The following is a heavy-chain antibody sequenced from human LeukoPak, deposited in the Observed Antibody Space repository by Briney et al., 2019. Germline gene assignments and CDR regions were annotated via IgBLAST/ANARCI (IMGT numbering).Heavy chain of an antibody. Sequence: GGSLRLSCAASGFTFSSYAMSWVRQAPGKGLEWVSVISNSGGNTYYADSMKGRFTISRDNSKNTLYLQMNSLRAEDTAVYYCAKDSGGGVNSPINYWGQGTLVTVSS. CDR3: AKDSGGGVNSPINY. D-gene: IGHD2-15*01. CDR2: ISNSGGNT. V-gene: IGHV3-23*01. J-gene: IGHJ4*02. CDR1: GFTFSSYA.